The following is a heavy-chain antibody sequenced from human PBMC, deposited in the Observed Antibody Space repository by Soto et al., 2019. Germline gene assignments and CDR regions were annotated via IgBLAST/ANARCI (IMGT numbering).Heavy chain of an antibody. CDR1: GFRFSDHY. J-gene: IGHJ4*02. Sequence: GGSLRLSCAASGFRFSDHYMTWIRQGPGKGLEWVSKISGSGTITYYADSVKGRFTVSRDNAKNSLYLQMNSLRAEDTAVYYCAGDPYYYASDFWGQGTLVTVSS. CDR2: ISGSGTIT. V-gene: IGHV3-11*01. D-gene: IGHD3-10*01. CDR3: AGDPYYYASDF.